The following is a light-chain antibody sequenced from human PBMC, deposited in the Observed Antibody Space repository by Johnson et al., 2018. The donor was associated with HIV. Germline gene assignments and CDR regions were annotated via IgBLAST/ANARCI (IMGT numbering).Light chain of an antibody. CDR3: GTWDSSLSAYV. CDR1: SSNIGNNY. J-gene: IGLJ1*01. Sequence: QSVLTQPPSVSAAPGQKVTISCSGSSSNIGNNYVSWYQQLPGTAPRLLIYDNTKRPSGIPDRFSGSKSGTSATLGLTGLQTGDEADYYCGTWDSSLSAYVLRTGTKVTVL. CDR2: DNT. V-gene: IGLV1-51*01.